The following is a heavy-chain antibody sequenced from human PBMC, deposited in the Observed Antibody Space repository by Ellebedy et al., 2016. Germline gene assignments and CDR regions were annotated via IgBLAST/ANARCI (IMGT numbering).Heavy chain of an antibody. V-gene: IGHV3-33*06. Sequence: GESLKISXVASGFTFSGYGMHWVRQAPGKGLEWVAVIWFDGSNTYYVDSVRGRFTISRDNSKNTFDLQMNSLRADDTAVYYCAKDRHFQPDNFHHYYMDAWGRGTTVTVSS. CDR3: AKDRHFQPDNFHHYYMDA. D-gene: IGHD1-1*01. J-gene: IGHJ6*03. CDR1: GFTFSGYG. CDR2: IWFDGSNT.